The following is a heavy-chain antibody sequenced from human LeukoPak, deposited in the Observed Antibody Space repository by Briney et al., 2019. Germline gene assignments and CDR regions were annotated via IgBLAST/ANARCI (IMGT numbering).Heavy chain of an antibody. V-gene: IGHV4-38-2*02. Sequence: SETLSLTCTVSGGSISSYYWSWIRQPPGKGLEWIGSVSHSGSTYYKPSLKSRVTISIDTSKNQFSLKLSSVTASDTAVYYCARGWFDAPNRFDPWGQGTLVTVSS. CDR3: ARGWFDAPNRFDP. CDR1: GGSISSYY. CDR2: VSHSGST. J-gene: IGHJ5*02. D-gene: IGHD2-15*01.